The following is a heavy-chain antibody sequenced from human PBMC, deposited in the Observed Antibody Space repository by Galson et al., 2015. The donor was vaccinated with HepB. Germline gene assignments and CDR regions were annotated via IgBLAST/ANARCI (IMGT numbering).Heavy chain of an antibody. CDR1: GFTFSSYW. J-gene: IGHJ5*02. D-gene: IGHD3-10*01. V-gene: IGHV3-7*03. CDR2: IEQDGSEK. Sequence: SLRLSCAASGFTFSSYWMSWVRQAPGKGLEWVANIEQDGSEKYYVDSVKGRFTISRDNAKNSLYLQMNSLRAEDTAVYYCARRRITMVRGVITPDWFDPWGQGTLVTVSS. CDR3: ARRRITMVRGVITPDWFDP.